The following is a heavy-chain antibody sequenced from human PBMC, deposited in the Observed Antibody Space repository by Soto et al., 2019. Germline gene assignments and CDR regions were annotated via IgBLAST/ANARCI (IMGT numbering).Heavy chain of an antibody. CDR3: VSDRGYGHASVPYS. Sequence: QAQLVEAGGGVVQPGRSLRLSCAAAGFTFSSYGMHWVRQAPGTGQEWVAVISYDGGLQHYADSVKGRFTISRDNSKNMVLLQMNSLRAEDTAVYYCVSDRGYGHASVPYSWGQGTLVSVSS. D-gene: IGHD5-18*01. J-gene: IGHJ4*02. V-gene: IGHV3-30*03. CDR1: GFTFSSYG. CDR2: ISYDGGLQ.